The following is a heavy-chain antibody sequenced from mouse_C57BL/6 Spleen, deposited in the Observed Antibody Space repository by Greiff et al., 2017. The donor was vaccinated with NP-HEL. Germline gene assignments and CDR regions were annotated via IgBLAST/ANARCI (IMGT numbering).Heavy chain of an antibody. CDR1: GYTFTSYW. D-gene: IGHD1-1*01. CDR2: IDPSDSYT. Sequence: QVQLQQPGAELVRPGTSVKLSCKASGYTFTSYWMHWVKQRPGQGLEWIGVIDPSDSYTNYNQKFKGKATLTVDTSSSTAYMQLSSLTSEDSAVYYCARFYYYGSSWFAYWGQGTLVTVSA. CDR3: ARFYYYGSSWFAY. J-gene: IGHJ3*01. V-gene: IGHV1-59*01.